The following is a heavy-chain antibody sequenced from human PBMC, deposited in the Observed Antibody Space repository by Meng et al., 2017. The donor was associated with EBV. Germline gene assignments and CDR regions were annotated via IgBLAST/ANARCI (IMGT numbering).Heavy chain of an antibody. Sequence: QGKWLELGAGGKRPGSSVKVPCRTSGGPFKRYAGRWGRQAPGQGLEWMGGLIPMVGAPHYAQKFQGRVTIIADESTSTHSMELNSLRSEDTAMYYCASESGRGFTPDYWGQGTLVTVSS. CDR2: LIPMVGAP. V-gene: IGHV1-69*01. D-gene: IGHD3-10*01. CDR3: ASESGRGFTPDY. CDR1: GGPFKRYA. J-gene: IGHJ4*02.